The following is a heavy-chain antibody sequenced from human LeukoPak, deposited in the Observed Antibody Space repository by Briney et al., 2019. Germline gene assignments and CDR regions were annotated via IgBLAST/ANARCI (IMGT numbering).Heavy chain of an antibody. CDR2: INHSGSA. CDR1: X. CDR3: ARHRYDFWSGYYTGSADPNYFDY. V-gene: IGHV4-34*01. D-gene: IGHD3-3*01. J-gene: IGHJ4*02. Sequence: XWSWXXXXPGKGLEWIGEINHSGSANYNPSLKSRVTISVDTSKNQFSLKLSSVTAADTAVYYCARHRYDFWSGYYTGSADPNYFDYWGQGTLVTVSS.